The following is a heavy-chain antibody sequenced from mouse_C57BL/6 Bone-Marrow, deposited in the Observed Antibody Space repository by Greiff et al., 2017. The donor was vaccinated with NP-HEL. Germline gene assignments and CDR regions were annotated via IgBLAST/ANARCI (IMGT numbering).Heavy chain of an antibody. D-gene: IGHD2-10*02. J-gene: IGHJ4*01. Sequence: QVQLKESGAELVRPGASVTLSCKASGYTFTDYEMHWVKQTPVHGLEWIGAIDPETGGTAYNQKFKGKAILTADKSSSTAYMELRSLTSEDSAVYYCTREGYGNLDYYAMDYWGQGTSVTVSS. CDR1: GYTFTDYE. V-gene: IGHV1-15*01. CDR2: IDPETGGT. CDR3: TREGYGNLDYYAMDY.